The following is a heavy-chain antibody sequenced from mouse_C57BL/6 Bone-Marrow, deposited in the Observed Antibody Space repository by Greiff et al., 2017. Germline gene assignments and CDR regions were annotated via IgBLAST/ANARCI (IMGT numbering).Heavy chain of an antibody. D-gene: IGHD2-5*01. J-gene: IGHJ1*03. CDR2: INPSNGGT. V-gene: IGHV1-53*01. CDR3: ARPYYSNYWYFDV. Sequence: VQLQQPGTELVKPGASVKLSCKASGYTFPSYWMHWVKPRPGQGLEWIGNINPSNGGTNYNEKFKSKATLTVDTSSSTAYMQLSSLTSEDSAVYYCARPYYSNYWYFDVWGTGTTVTVSS. CDR1: GYTFPSYW.